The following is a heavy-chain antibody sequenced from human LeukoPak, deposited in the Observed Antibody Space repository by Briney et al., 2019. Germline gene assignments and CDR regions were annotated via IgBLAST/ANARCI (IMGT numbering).Heavy chain of an antibody. V-gene: IGHV3-23*01. CDR2: ISGSGGST. D-gene: IGHD6-13*01. Sequence: PGGSLRLSCAASGFTFSSYVMSWVRQAPGKGLEWVSAISGSGGSTYYADSVKGRFTISRDNSKNTLYLQMNSLRAEDTAVYYCANGDIAAAGNYYYYGMDVWGQGTTVTVSS. J-gene: IGHJ6*02. CDR3: ANGDIAAAGNYYYYGMDV. CDR1: GFTFSSYV.